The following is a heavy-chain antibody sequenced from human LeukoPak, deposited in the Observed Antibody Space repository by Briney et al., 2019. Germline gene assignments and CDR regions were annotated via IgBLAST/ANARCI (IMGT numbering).Heavy chain of an antibody. Sequence: SETLSLTCTVSGGSISSGGYYWSWIRQHPGKGLEWIGYIYYSGSTYYNPSLKSRVTISVDTSKNQFSLKLSSVTAADTAVYYCARDRVLYGSGSYGFFDYWGQGTLVTVSS. CDR1: GGSISSGGYY. CDR3: ARDRVLYGSGSYGFFDY. V-gene: IGHV4-31*03. J-gene: IGHJ4*02. D-gene: IGHD3-10*01. CDR2: IYYSGST.